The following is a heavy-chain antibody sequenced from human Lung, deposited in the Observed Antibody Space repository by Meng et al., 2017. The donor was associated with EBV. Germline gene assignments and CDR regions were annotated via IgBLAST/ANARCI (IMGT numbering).Heavy chain of an antibody. V-gene: IGHV1-18*01. CDR2: ISAYNGNT. CDR3: ARVEVGITSGDY. D-gene: IGHD1-26*01. Sequence: QAQLVRCGCEVKYHGASCEDSCTATGYPFTNVGTSWVRQNPRKGIDWMRCISAYNGNTNYAQTLQGRLTMTTDTSTSTAYLELRSLRSDDTAVYYCARVEVGITSGDYWGQGTLVTVSS. J-gene: IGHJ4*02. CDR1: GYPFTNVG.